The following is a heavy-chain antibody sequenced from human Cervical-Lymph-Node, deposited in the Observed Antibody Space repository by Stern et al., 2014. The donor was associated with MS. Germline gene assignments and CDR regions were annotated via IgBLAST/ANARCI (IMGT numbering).Heavy chain of an antibody. CDR3: AREIRADGFFDY. V-gene: IGHV1-69*01. CDR1: GGTFSTYV. D-gene: IGHD5-24*01. Sequence: VQLVESGAEVKKPGSSGKVSCKSSGGTFSTYVISWVRQAPGQGLEWMGGSIPSFTTGTDAQKFQGRVTITADESTTTAYMELSNLRSDDTAVYYCAREIRADGFFDYWGQGTLVTVSS. J-gene: IGHJ4*02. CDR2: SIPSFTTG.